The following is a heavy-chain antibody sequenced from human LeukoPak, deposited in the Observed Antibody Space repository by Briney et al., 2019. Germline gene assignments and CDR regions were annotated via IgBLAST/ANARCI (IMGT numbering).Heavy chain of an antibody. CDR2: ISYDGSNK. V-gene: IGHV3-30*18. J-gene: IGHJ3*02. CDR3: AKLDSIVYAFDI. Sequence: GRSLRLSCAASGFTFSSYGMHWVRQAPGKGLEWVAVISYDGSNKYYADSVKGPFTISRDNSKNTLYLQMNSLRAEDTAVYYCAKLDSIVYAFDIWGQGTTVTVSS. D-gene: IGHD3-22*01. CDR1: GFTFSSYG.